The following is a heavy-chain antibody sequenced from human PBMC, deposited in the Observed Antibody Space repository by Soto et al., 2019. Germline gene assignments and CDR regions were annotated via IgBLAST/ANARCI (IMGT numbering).Heavy chain of an antibody. CDR2: ISSSSSTI. V-gene: IGHV3-48*01. J-gene: IGHJ4*02. CDR1: GFTFSSYS. CDR3: ARDGIALGYCSGGSCRDIDY. Sequence: EVQLVESGGGLVQPGGSLRLSCAASGFTFSSYSMNWVRQATGKGLEWVSYISSSSSTIYYADSVKGRFTISRDNAKNSLYLQMNSLRAEDTAVYYCARDGIALGYCSGGSCRDIDYWGQGTLVTVSS. D-gene: IGHD2-15*01.